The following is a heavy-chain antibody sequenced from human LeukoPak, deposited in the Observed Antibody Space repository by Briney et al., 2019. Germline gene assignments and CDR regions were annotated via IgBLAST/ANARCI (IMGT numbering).Heavy chain of an antibody. D-gene: IGHD2-15*01. J-gene: IGHJ3*02. CDR2: IYTSGST. CDR1: GGSISSYY. Sequence: SETLSLTCTVSGGSISSYYWSWIRQPAGKGLEWIGRIYTSGSTNYNPSLKSRVTISVDKSKNQFSLKLSSVTAADTAVYYCARGEVVVAATGPHDAFDIWGQGTMVTVSS. V-gene: IGHV4-4*07. CDR3: ARGEVVVAATGPHDAFDI.